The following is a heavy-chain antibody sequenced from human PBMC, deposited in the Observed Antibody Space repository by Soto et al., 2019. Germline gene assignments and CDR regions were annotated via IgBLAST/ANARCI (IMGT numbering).Heavy chain of an antibody. J-gene: IGHJ3*02. CDR3: ATSIRLYNWNYEAFDI. Sequence: ASVKVSCKVSGYTLTELSMHWVRQAPGKGLEWMGGFDPEDGETIYAQKFQGGVTMTEDTSTDTAYMELSSLRSEDTAVYYCATSIRLYNWNYEAFDIWGQGIMVTVSS. V-gene: IGHV1-24*01. D-gene: IGHD1-7*01. CDR2: FDPEDGET. CDR1: GYTLTELS.